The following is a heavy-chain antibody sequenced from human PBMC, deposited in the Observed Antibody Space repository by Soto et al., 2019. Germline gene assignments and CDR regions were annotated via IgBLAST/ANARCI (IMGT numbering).Heavy chain of an antibody. CDR1: GFTVSSNY. Sequence: EVQLVESGGGLIQPGGSLRLSCAASGFTVSSNYMSWVRQAPGKGLEWVSVIYSGGSTYYADSVKGRFTISRDNSKNTLYLQMNSLRAEDTAVYYCARGFDRSGYRDWDAFDIWGQGTMVTVSS. CDR2: IYSGGST. CDR3: ARGFDRSGYRDWDAFDI. D-gene: IGHD3-22*01. J-gene: IGHJ3*02. V-gene: IGHV3-53*01.